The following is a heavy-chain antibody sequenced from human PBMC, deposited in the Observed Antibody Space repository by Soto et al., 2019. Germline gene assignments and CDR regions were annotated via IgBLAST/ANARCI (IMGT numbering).Heavy chain of an antibody. Sequence: SETLSLTCTVSGGSISSSRYYWGWIRQPPGKGLEWIGSIYYSGSTYYNPSLKSRVTISVDTSKNQFSLKLSSVTAADTAVYYCARYDYIWGGYRPTDYYYYYMDVWGKGTTVTVSS. CDR1: GGSISSSRYY. CDR2: IYYSGST. V-gene: IGHV4-39*01. J-gene: IGHJ6*03. D-gene: IGHD3-16*02. CDR3: ARYDYIWGGYRPTDYYYYYMDV.